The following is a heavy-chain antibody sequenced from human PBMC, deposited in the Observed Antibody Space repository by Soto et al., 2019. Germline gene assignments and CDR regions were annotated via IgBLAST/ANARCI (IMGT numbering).Heavy chain of an antibody. Sequence: PGGSLRLSCAASGFTFGSYAMTWVRQSPGKGLEWVSYISDSGGDTYYADSVKGRFTISRDNSKNTLYLQMNSLRAEDTAVYYCAKDPRVVVVVDADEPTFDYWGQGTLVTVSS. CDR1: GFTFGSYA. D-gene: IGHD2-15*01. CDR3: AKDPRVVVVVDADEPTFDY. CDR2: ISDSGGDT. J-gene: IGHJ4*02. V-gene: IGHV3-23*01.